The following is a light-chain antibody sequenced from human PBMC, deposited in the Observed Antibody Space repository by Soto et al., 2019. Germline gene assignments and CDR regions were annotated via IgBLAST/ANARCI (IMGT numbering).Light chain of an antibody. CDR2: AAS. Sequence: DIHMTQSPSSLSASVGDRVTITCRASQVISNYLAWYQQKPGKVPKLLIYAASTLQSGVPSRFSGSGSGADFTLTISSLQPEDVATYYCQKYNSVPFTFGPGTKVDIK. CDR1: QVISNY. J-gene: IGKJ3*01. CDR3: QKYNSVPFT. V-gene: IGKV1-27*01.